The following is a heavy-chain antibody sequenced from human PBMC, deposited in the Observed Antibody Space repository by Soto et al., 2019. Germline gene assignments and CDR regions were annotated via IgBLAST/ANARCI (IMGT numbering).Heavy chain of an antibody. CDR3: AAGIAVAGTVDY. Sequence: QVQLVESGGGVVQPGRSLRLSCAASGFTFSSYGMHWVRQAPGKGLEWVAVISYDGSKKYDADSVKGRFTISRDNSKNTLYLQMNSLRAEDTAVYYCAAGIAVAGTVDYGVQGTLVTVSS. CDR1: GFTFSSYG. J-gene: IGHJ4*02. V-gene: IGHV3-30*03. D-gene: IGHD6-19*01. CDR2: ISYDGSKK.